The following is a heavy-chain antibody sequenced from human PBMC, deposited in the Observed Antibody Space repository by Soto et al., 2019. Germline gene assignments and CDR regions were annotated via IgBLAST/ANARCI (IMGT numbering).Heavy chain of an antibody. CDR2: INSDGSST. V-gene: IGHV3-74*01. CDR3: ARGDRFLSYPDDGGFEFIDY. D-gene: IGHD2-21*01. Sequence: GGSLRLSCAASGFTFSSYWMHWVRQAPGKGLVWVSRINSDGSSTSYADSVKGRFTISRDNAKNTLYLQMNSLRAEDTAVYYCARGDRFLSYPDDGGFEFIDYWGQGTLVTVSS. J-gene: IGHJ4*02. CDR1: GFTFSSYW.